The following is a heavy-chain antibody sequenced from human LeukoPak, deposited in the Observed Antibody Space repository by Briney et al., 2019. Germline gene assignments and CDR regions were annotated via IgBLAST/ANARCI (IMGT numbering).Heavy chain of an antibody. V-gene: IGHV4-59*01. CDR3: ASMGPYDFWSGYSARQLDY. J-gene: IGHJ4*02. Sequence: SETLSLTCTVSGGSISSYYWSWIRQPPGKGLEWIGYIYYSGSTNYNPSLKSRVTISVDTSKNQFSLKLSSVTAADTAVYYCASMGPYDFWSGYSARQLDYWGQGTLVTVSS. CDR2: IYYSGST. D-gene: IGHD3-3*01. CDR1: GGSISSYY.